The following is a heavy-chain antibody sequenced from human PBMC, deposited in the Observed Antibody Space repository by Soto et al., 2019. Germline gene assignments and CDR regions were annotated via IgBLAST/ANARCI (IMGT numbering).Heavy chain of an antibody. D-gene: IGHD1-20*01. CDR3: ARGYFDY. Sequence: EVQLVESGGGLVQPGGSLRLSCAASGFTFTSYTMNWVRQAPEKALEWVSSITTSSNYIHYADSVKGRFTISRDNAKNSLYLQMNTLRAEDTAVYFCARGYFDYWGQGALVTVSS. CDR2: ITTSSNYI. CDR1: GFTFTSYT. J-gene: IGHJ4*02. V-gene: IGHV3-21*01.